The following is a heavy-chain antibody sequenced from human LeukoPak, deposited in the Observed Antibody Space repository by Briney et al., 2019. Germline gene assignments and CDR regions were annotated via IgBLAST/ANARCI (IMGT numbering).Heavy chain of an antibody. Sequence: ASVKVSCKASGYTFTSYGISWVRQAPGQGLEWMGWISAHNGNTNYAQKLQGRVTMTTDTSTSTAYMELRSLRSDDTAVYYCARDPWNYVPFDYWGQGTLVTVSS. D-gene: IGHD1-7*01. J-gene: IGHJ4*02. CDR3: ARDPWNYVPFDY. CDR1: GYTFTSYG. CDR2: ISAHNGNT. V-gene: IGHV1-18*01.